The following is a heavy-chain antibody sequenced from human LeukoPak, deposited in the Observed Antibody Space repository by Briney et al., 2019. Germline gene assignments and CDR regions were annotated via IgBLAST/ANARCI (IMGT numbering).Heavy chain of an antibody. D-gene: IGHD1-26*01. CDR3: AKGPSSGSPYYYYYYMDV. V-gene: IGHV3-23*01. CDR1: GFTFSSYS. Sequence: GGSLRLSCGVPGFTFSSYSMNWVRQAPGKGLEWVSAISGSGGSTYYADSVKGRFTISRDNSKNTLYLQMNSLRAEDTAVYYCAKGPSSGSPYYYYYYMDVWGKGTTVTVSS. CDR2: ISGSGGST. J-gene: IGHJ6*03.